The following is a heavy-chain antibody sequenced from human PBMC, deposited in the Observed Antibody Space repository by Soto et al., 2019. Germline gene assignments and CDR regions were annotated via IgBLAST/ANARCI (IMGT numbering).Heavy chain of an antibody. CDR2: IYYTGST. CDR1: GSSINNHY. CDR3: VRANWYSEY. Sequence: QVHLQESGPGLVKPPETLSLTCTVSGSSINNHYWSWIRQPPGKGLEWIGYIYYTGSTNYNPSLKSRVTMSVDTSKNQFSLNLTSLTAADTAIYYCVRANWYSEYWGQGTLVTVSS. V-gene: IGHV4-59*11. J-gene: IGHJ4*02. D-gene: IGHD7-27*01.